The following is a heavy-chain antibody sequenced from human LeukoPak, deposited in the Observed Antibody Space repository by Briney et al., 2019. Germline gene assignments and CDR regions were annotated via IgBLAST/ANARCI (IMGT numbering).Heavy chain of an antibody. D-gene: IGHD5-18*01. Sequence: GGSLRLFCAASGFTFSSYSMNWVRQAPGKGLEWVSSIGSSSSYIYYADSVKGRFTISRDNAKNSLHLQMNSLRAEDTAVYYCAASTKHTAMVDYWGQGTLVTVSS. J-gene: IGHJ4*02. CDR1: GFTFSSYS. CDR3: AASTKHTAMVDY. V-gene: IGHV3-21*01. CDR2: IGSSSSYI.